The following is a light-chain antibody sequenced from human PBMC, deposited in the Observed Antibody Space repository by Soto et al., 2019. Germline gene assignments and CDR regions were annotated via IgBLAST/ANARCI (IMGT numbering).Light chain of an antibody. CDR2: DVT. V-gene: IGLV2-11*01. CDR3: CSFAGSYTSYV. CDR1: SSDLAIYNY. Sequence: QSALTQPASVSGSPGQSITISCTGTSSDLAIYNYVSWYQQQPGKAPKLIIYDVTKRPSGVPDRFSGSKSGNTASLTISGLQAEDEADYYCCSFAGSYTSYVFGTGTKLTVL. J-gene: IGLJ1*01.